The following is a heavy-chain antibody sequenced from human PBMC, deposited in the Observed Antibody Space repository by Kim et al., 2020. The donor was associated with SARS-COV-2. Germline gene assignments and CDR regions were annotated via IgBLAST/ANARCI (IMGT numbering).Heavy chain of an antibody. Sequence: VSCKASGYTFNAYSMNWVRQAPGQGLEWMGWISGYNGNTKSAQKFQGRVTMTTDTSTSTAYMEVRSLRSDDTAIYYCARAIMTTVTPLDYWGQGTLVTVSS. D-gene: IGHD4-17*01. J-gene: IGHJ4*02. CDR2: ISGYNGNT. CDR1: GYTFNAYS. CDR3: ARAIMTTVTPLDY. V-gene: IGHV1-18*01.